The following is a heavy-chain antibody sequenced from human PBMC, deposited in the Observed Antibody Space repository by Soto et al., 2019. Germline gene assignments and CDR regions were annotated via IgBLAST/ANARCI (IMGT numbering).Heavy chain of an antibody. CDR3: ARGVHIVEGDAFDI. CDR2: IIPILGIA. V-gene: IGHV1-69*02. CDR1: GGTFSSYT. Sequence: SVKVSCKASGGTFSSYTSSWVRQAPGQGLEWMGRIIPILGIANYAQKFQGRVTITADKSTSTAYMELSSLRSEDTAVYYCARGVHIVEGDAFDIWGQGTMVTVSS. J-gene: IGHJ3*02. D-gene: IGHD2-15*01.